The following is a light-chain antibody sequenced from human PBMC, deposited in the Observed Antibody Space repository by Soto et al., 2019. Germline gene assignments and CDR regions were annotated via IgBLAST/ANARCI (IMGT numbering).Light chain of an antibody. J-gene: IGLJ1*01. CDR3: CSSTGISTLL. Sequence: QSVLTQPRSVSGSPGQSVTISCTGPSIDVGGSNYVSWYQQHPGKAPKLMIYEVSHRPSGVSNRFSGSKSGSTASLTISGLQAEDEAHYCCSSTGISTLLFATGTKVTVL. CDR2: EVS. V-gene: IGLV2-14*01. CDR1: SIDVGGSNY.